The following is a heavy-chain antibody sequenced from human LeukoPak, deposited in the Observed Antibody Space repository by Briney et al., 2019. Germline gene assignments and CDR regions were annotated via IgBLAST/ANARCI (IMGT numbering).Heavy chain of an antibody. CDR2: VYYSGST. D-gene: IGHD3-22*01. J-gene: IGHJ4*02. CDR3: ARHVLRYYDTSGYYF. Sequence: PSETLSLTCTVSGGSISSSNYYWGWIRQPPGKGLEWIGSVYYSGSTYYNPSLKSRVTMSVDASKNQFSLKLSSVTAADTAVYFCARHVLRYYDTSGYYFWGQGTLVTVSS. V-gene: IGHV4-39*01. CDR1: GGSISSSNYY.